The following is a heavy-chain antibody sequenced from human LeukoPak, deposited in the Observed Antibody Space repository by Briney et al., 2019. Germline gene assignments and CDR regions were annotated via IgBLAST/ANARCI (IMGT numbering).Heavy chain of an antibody. Sequence: SQTLSLTCTVSGGSISSGSYYWSWIRQPAGKGLGWIGRIYTSGSTNYNPSLKSRVTISVDTSKNQFSLKLSSVTAADTAVYYCARGYSYGDFDYWGQGTLVTVSS. D-gene: IGHD5-18*01. CDR3: ARGYSYGDFDY. J-gene: IGHJ4*02. CDR1: GGSISSGSYY. CDR2: IYTSGST. V-gene: IGHV4-61*02.